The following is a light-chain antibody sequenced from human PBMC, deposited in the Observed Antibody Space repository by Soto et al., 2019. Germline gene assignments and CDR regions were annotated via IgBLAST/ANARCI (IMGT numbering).Light chain of an antibody. J-gene: IGLJ3*02. V-gene: IGLV2-14*01. Sequence: QSALTQPASVSGPPGQSITISCTGTSSDVGGYNYVSWYQQYPGKAPKLMIYEVSNRPSGVSNRFSGSKSGNTASLAISDLQAEDEAAYFCQSFDSTLSGSKVFGGGTKLTVL. CDR1: SSDVGGYNY. CDR2: EVS. CDR3: QSFDSTLSGSKV.